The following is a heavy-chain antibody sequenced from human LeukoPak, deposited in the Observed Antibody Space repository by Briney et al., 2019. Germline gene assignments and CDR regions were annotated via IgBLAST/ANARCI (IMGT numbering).Heavy chain of an antibody. J-gene: IGHJ3*02. CDR1: GGSISSSNW. V-gene: IGHV4-4*02. CDR3: VSAGGDSDAFDI. D-gene: IGHD2-21*02. Sequence: SETLSLTCAVSGGSISSSNWWSWVRQPPGKGLEWIGEIYHSGSTNYNPSLKSRVTISVDKSKNQFSLKLSSVTAADTAVYYCVSAGGDSDAFDIWGQGTMVTVSS. CDR2: IYHSGST.